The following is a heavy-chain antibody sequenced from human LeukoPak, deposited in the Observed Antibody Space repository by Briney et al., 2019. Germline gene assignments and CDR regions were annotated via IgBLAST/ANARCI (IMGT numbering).Heavy chain of an antibody. V-gene: IGHV3-23*01. CDR1: GFTFSSYA. CDR2: ISGSGGST. D-gene: IGHD2-2*01. J-gene: IGHJ4*02. Sequence: GGSLRLSCAASGFTFSSYAMSWVRQAPGKGLEWVSAISGSGGSTYYADSVKGRFTISRDNSKNTLYLQMNSLRAEDTAVYFCARDSTPSPRFCSSTSCFKYYFDHWGQGTLVTVSS. CDR3: ARDSTPSPRFCSSTSCFKYYFDH.